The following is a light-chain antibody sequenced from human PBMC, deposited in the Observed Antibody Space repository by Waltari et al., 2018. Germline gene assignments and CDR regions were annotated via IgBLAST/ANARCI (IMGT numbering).Light chain of an antibody. CDR2: DTS. CDR1: QNVNNF. V-gene: IGKV3-11*01. Sequence: ETVLTQSPVTLSLSRGERDTLSCRASQNVNNFLAWYQQKPGQAPRLLIYDTSNRATGIPARFSCSGSGTDFTLTISSLEPEDFAVYYCQQRHSWPLTFGGGTKVEIK. CDR3: QQRHSWPLT. J-gene: IGKJ4*01.